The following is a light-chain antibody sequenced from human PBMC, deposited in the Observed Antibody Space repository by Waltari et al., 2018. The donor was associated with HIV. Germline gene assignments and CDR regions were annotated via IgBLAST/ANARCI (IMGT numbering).Light chain of an antibody. Sequence: EIVLTQSPATLSVSPGERATLSCRASQSVSSNLAWYQQKPGQAPRLLIHGASTRATGIPARFSGSGSGKEFTLTISSLQSEDFAVYYCQQYNNWHLTVGGGTKVEIK. V-gene: IGKV3-15*01. J-gene: IGKJ4*01. CDR2: GAS. CDR3: QQYNNWHLT. CDR1: QSVSSN.